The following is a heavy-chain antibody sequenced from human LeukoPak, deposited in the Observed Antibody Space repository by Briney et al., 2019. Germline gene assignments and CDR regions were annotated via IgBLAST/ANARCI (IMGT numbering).Heavy chain of an antibody. CDR1: GFTFSSYE. V-gene: IGHV3-48*03. J-gene: IGHJ4*02. D-gene: IGHD6-13*01. Sequence: QPGGSLRLSCAASGFTFSSYEMNWVRQAPGKGLEWVSYISSSGSTIYYADSVKGRFTISRDNAKNSLYLQMNSLRAEDTAVYYCAREPTFSSSWHTACDYWGQGTPVTVSS. CDR3: AREPTFSSSWHTACDY. CDR2: ISSSGSTI.